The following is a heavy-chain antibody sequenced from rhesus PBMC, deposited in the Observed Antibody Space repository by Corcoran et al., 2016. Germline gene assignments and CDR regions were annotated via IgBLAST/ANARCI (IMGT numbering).Heavy chain of an antibody. Sequence: EVQLVESGGGLVQPGGSLRLSCAASGFTFGDYGMHWVRQAPGRGLGGCPSINSARSYIYYADSVKGRFTISRDNAKNSLSLQRSSLRAEDTAVYYCTRGAYWYFDIWGPGTPITISS. J-gene: IGHJ2*01. V-gene: IGHV3-183*01. CDR1: GFTFGDYG. CDR3: TRGAYWYFDI. CDR2: INSARSYI.